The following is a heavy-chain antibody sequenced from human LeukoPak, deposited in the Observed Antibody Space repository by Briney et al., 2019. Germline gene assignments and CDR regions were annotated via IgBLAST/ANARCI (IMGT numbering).Heavy chain of an antibody. V-gene: IGHV1-2*02. D-gene: IGHD5-24*01. CDR2: INPNSGGT. Sequence: GASVKVSCKASGYTFTGYYMHWVRQAPGQGLEWMGWINPNSGGTNYAQKFQGRVTMTRDTSISTAYMELSRLRSDDTAVYYCARDSSDGYKLVDAFDIWGQGTMVTVSS. CDR3: ARDSSDGYKLVDAFDI. J-gene: IGHJ3*02. CDR1: GYTFTGYY.